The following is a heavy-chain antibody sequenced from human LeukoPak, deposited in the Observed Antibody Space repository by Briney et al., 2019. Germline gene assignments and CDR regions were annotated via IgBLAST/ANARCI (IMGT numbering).Heavy chain of an antibody. V-gene: IGHV4-4*02. D-gene: IGHD6-13*01. Sequence: SETLSLTCAVSGGSISSSNWWSWVRQPPGKGLEWIGEIYHSGSTNYNPSLKSRVTISVDKSKNQFSLKLSSVTAADTAVYYCAREKRLAAAGPYYFDYWGQGTLVTVSS. CDR3: AREKRLAAAGPYYFDY. CDR2: IYHSGST. CDR1: GGSISSSNW. J-gene: IGHJ4*02.